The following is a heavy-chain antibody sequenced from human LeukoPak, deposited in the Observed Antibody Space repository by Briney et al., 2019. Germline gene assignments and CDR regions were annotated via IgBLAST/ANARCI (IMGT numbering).Heavy chain of an antibody. CDR1: GFSFSRYG. D-gene: IGHD2-2*01. J-gene: IGHJ5*02. CDR3: ARVSTSPSFDP. Sequence: GRSLRLSCAASGFSFSRYGMHWVRQAPGKELERVAVTSYDGSSKFYADSVRGRFTISRDNSKNTLYVQMSSLRTEDTAVYYCARVSTSPSFDPWGQGTLVTVSS. CDR2: TSYDGSSK. V-gene: IGHV3-30-3*01.